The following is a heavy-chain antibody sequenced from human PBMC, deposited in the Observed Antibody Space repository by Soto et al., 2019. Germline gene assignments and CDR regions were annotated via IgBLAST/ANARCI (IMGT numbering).Heavy chain of an antibody. V-gene: IGHV3-48*02. CDR2: ISSSSSTI. CDR3: ARGGNRSGGWGQNIHALDI. CDR1: GFTFSSYS. J-gene: IGHJ3*02. Sequence: EVQLVESGGGLVQPGGSLRLSCAASGFTFSSYSMNWVRQAPGKGLEWVSYISSSSSTIYYADSVKGRFTISRDDAKNPLYLQINSRGEEDTAVYYCARGGNRSGGWGQNIHALDIWGQGTMVTVSS. D-gene: IGHD6-19*01.